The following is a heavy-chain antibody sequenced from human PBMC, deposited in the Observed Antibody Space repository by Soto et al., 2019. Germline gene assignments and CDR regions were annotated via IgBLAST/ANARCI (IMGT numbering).Heavy chain of an antibody. CDR2: IIPIFGTA. J-gene: IGHJ6*02. CDR3: AREGSGSYYYYYGTDV. V-gene: IGHV1-69*13. Sequence: SVKVSCKASGGTFSSYAISWVRQAPGQGLEWMGGIIPIFGTANYAQKFQGRVTITADESTSTAYMELSSLRSEDTAVYYCAREGSGSYYYYYGTDVWGQGTTVTVSS. CDR1: GGTFSSYA. D-gene: IGHD1-26*01.